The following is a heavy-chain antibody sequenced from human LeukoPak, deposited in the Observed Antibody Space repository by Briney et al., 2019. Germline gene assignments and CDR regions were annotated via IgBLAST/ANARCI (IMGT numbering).Heavy chain of an antibody. CDR1: GFTFSSYA. D-gene: IGHD1-26*01. V-gene: IGHV3-30*04. CDR3: ARDSIVGATKWLFDY. Sequence: PGGSLRLSCAASGFTFSSYAMHWVRQAPGKGLEWVAVISYDGSNKYYADSVKGRFTISRDNSKNTLYLQMNSLRAEDTAVYYCARDSIVGATKWLFDYWGQGTLVTVSS. CDR2: ISYDGSNK. J-gene: IGHJ4*02.